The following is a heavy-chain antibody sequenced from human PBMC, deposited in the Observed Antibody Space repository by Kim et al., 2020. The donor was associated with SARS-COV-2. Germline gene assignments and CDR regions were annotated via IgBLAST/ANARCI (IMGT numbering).Heavy chain of an antibody. CDR3: AKDGEPYSSGWYSPRASEDYYYGMDV. CDR2: ISWNSGSI. Sequence: GGSLRLSCAASGFTFDDYAMHWVRQAPGKGLEWVSGISWNSGSIGYADSVKGRFTISRDNAKNSLYLQMNSLRAEDTALYYCAKDGEPYSSGWYSPRASEDYYYGMDVWGQGTTVTVSS. CDR1: GFTFDDYA. V-gene: IGHV3-9*01. J-gene: IGHJ6*02. D-gene: IGHD6-19*01.